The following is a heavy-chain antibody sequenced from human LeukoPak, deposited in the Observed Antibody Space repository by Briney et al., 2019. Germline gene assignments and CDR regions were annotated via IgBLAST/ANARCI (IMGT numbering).Heavy chain of an antibody. CDR1: GFTFSSYS. D-gene: IGHD5-12*01. V-gene: IGHV3-48*01. CDR3: ARRGSGYGFDY. Sequence: GGSLRLSCAASGFTFSSYSMNWVRQAPGKGLEWVSYISSSSTIYYADSVKGRFTISRDNAKNSLYLQMNSLRAEDTAVYYCARRGSGYGFDYWGQGTLVTVSS. J-gene: IGHJ4*02. CDR2: ISSSSTI.